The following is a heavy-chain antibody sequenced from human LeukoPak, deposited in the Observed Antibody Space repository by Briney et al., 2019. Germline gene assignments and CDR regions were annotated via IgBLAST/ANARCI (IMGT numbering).Heavy chain of an antibody. J-gene: IGHJ4*02. D-gene: IGHD3-10*01. CDR2: MNPNSGNT. CDR3: GTRPLWFGELSRDY. Sequence: GASVKVSCKASGYTFTSYDINWVRQATGQGLEWMGWMNPNSGNTGYAQKFQGRVTMTEDTSTDTAYMELSSLRSEDTAVYYCGTRPLWFGELSRDYWGQGTLVTVSS. V-gene: IGHV1-8*02. CDR1: GYTFTSYD.